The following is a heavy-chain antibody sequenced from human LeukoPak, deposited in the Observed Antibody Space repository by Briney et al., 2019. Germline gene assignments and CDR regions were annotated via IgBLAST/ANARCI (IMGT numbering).Heavy chain of an antibody. CDR3: ARGAVEYQLLWFDY. J-gene: IGHJ4*02. CDR2: IIPIFGTA. V-gene: IGHV1-69*01. Sequence: IIPIFGTANYAQKLQGRVTITADESTSTAYMELSSLRSEDTAVYYCARGAVEYQLLWFDYWGQGTLVTVSS. D-gene: IGHD2-2*01.